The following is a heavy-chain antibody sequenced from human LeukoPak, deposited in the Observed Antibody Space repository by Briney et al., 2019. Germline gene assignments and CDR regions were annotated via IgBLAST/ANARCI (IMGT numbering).Heavy chain of an antibody. J-gene: IGHJ4*02. D-gene: IGHD2-15*01. V-gene: IGHV3-21*01. Sequence: GGSLRLSCAASGFTFSRYTMNWVRQAPGKGLEWVSSISRSSDYIYYADSVKGRFTISRDNAKNSLYLQMNSLRAEDTAVYYCARDGDLLTLYYFHYWGQGTLVTVSS. CDR3: ARDGDLLTLYYFHY. CDR2: ISRSSDYI. CDR1: GFTFSRYT.